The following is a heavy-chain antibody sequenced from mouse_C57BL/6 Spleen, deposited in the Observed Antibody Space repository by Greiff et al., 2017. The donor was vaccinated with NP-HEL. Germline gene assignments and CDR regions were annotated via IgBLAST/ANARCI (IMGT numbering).Heavy chain of an antibody. CDR3: ARLGRRYYFDY. D-gene: IGHD4-1*01. J-gene: IGHJ2*01. Sequence: DVMLVESGGDLVKPGGSLKLSCAASGFTFSSYGMSWVRQTPDKRLEWVATISSGGSYTYYPDSVKGRFTISRDNAKNTLDLQMSSLKSEDTAMYYCARLGRRYYFDYWGQGTTLTVSS. V-gene: IGHV5-6*02. CDR1: GFTFSSYG. CDR2: ISSGGSYT.